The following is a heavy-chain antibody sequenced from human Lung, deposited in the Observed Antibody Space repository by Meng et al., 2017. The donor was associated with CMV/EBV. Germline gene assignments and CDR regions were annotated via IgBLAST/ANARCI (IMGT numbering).Heavy chain of an antibody. D-gene: IGHD2-2*01. Sequence: SXTXFLXXTVSGGSVSSGSYDWSWIRQPPGKGLDWCGYIYYSGSTNYNPSLKSRVTISVDTAKNQFSLKLSAVTAADTAVYYCTRDPRLCNTTSCYGYWGQGXLVTVSS. CDR2: IYYSGST. V-gene: IGHV4-61*01. CDR1: GGSVSSGSYD. J-gene: IGHJ4*02. CDR3: TRDPRLCNTTSCYGY.